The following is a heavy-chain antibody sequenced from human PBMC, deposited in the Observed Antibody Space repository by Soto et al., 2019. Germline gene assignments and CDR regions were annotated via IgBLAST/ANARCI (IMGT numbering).Heavy chain of an antibody. CDR3: ATTTVTTRPPPDAFDI. D-gene: IGHD4-17*01. V-gene: IGHV3-23*01. CDR2: ISGSGGST. CDR1: GFTFSSYA. J-gene: IGHJ3*02. Sequence: EVQLLESGGGLVQPGGSLRLSCAASGFTFSSYAMSWVRQAPGKGLECVSAISGSGGSTYYADSVKGRFPISRDNSQNTLDLEMNGLRAEDTAVYYCATTTVTTRPPPDAFDIWGQGTMVTASS.